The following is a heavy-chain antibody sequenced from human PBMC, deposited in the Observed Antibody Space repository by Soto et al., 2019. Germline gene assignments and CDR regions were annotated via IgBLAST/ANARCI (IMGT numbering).Heavy chain of an antibody. CDR3: ARNAHGDSSSFFAY. CDR2: IYYSGST. J-gene: IGHJ4*02. Sequence: PSETLSLTCTVSGGSISSYYWSWIRQPPGKGLEWIGYIYYSGSTNYNPSLKSRVTISVDTSKNQFSLKLSSVTAADTAVYYCARNAHGDSSSFFAYWGQGTLVTVSS. V-gene: IGHV4-59*08. D-gene: IGHD6-13*01. CDR1: GGSISSYY.